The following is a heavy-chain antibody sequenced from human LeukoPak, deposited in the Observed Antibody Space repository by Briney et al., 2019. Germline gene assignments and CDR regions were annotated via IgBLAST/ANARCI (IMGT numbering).Heavy chain of an antibody. Sequence: GGSLRLSCAASGFTFSSYGMNWVRQAPGKGLEWVSSISSSSSYIYYADSVKGRFTISRDNAKNSLYLQMSSLRAEDTAVYYCAREEYSSGWYHYYYMDVWGKGTTVTVSS. J-gene: IGHJ6*03. CDR2: ISSSSSYI. V-gene: IGHV3-21*01. CDR3: AREEYSSGWYHYYYMDV. D-gene: IGHD6-19*01. CDR1: GFTFSSYG.